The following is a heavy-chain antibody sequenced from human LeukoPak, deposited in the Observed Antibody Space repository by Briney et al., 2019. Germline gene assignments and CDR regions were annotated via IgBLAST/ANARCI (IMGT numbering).Heavy chain of an antibody. D-gene: IGHD5-12*01. V-gene: IGHV3-9*01. J-gene: IGHJ6*02. CDR2: ITGSGGSI. CDR1: GFSFSIYA. Sequence: GGSLRLSCAASGFSFSIYAMTWVRQAPGKGLEWVSAITGSGGSIGYADSVKGRFTISRDNAKNSLYLQMNSLRAEDTALYYCAKDQVADYGMDVWGQGTTVTVSS. CDR3: AKDQVADYGMDV.